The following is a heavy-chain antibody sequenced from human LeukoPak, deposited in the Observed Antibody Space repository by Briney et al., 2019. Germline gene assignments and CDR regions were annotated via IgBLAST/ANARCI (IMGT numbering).Heavy chain of an antibody. CDR3: ARTVVVRLNNNWFDP. J-gene: IGHJ5*02. Sequence: SVKVSCKTSGGTFSSYAISWVRQAPGQGLEWMGRIIPIFGTANYAQKFQGRVTITTDESTSTAYMELSSLRSEDTAVYYCARTVVVRLNNNWFDPWGQGTLVTVSS. CDR1: GGTFSSYA. V-gene: IGHV1-69*05. CDR2: IIPIFGTA. D-gene: IGHD4-23*01.